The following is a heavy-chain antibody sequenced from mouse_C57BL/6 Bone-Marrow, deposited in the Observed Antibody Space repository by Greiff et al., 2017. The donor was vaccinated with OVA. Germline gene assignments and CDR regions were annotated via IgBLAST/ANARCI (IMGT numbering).Heavy chain of an antibody. CDR3: TAWASFAY. J-gene: IGHJ3*01. CDR2: IDPENGDT. CDR1: GFNIKDDH. Sequence: DVKLQESGAELVRPGASVKLSCTASGFNIKDDHMHWVKQRPEQGLEWIGWIDPENGDTEYAAKFKGKATITADTSSNTAYLQLSSLTSEDTAIYYYTAWASFAYWGQGTLVTVSA. V-gene: IGHV14-4*01.